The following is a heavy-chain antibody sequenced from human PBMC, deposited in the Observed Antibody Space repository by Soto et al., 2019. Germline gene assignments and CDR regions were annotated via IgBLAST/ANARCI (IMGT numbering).Heavy chain of an antibody. Sequence: ESGGGLVQPGGSLRLSCAASGFTFSSYSMNWVRQAPGKGLEWVSYISSSSSTIYYADSVKGRFTISRDNAKNSLYLQMNSLRAEDTAVYYCARALYDFWSGYYPANYYYYYMDVWGKGTTVTVSS. CDR2: ISSSSSTI. D-gene: IGHD3-3*01. CDR1: GFTFSSYS. V-gene: IGHV3-48*01. J-gene: IGHJ6*03. CDR3: ARALYDFWSGYYPANYYYYYMDV.